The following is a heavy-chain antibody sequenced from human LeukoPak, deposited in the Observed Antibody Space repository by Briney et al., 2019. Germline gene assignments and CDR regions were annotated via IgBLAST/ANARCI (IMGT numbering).Heavy chain of an antibody. Sequence: SVKVSCKASGYTFSTYGISWVRQAPRHGLEWMGGIIPIFGTANYAQKFQARVTITADESTSTAYMELSSLRSEDTAVYYCARRDLAGLIDYWGQGTLVTVSS. J-gene: IGHJ4*02. CDR3: ARRDLAGLIDY. CDR2: IIPIFGTA. D-gene: IGHD6-19*01. CDR1: GYTFSTYG. V-gene: IGHV1-69*13.